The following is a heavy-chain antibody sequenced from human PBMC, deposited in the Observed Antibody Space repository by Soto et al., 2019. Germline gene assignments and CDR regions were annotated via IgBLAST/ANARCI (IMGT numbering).Heavy chain of an antibody. J-gene: IGHJ4*02. CDR2: IFPSGTT. V-gene: IGHV4-30-2*01. CDR3: ARSREFDY. CDR1: GGSLSGATYS. Sequence: PSETLSLTCGVSGGSLSGATYSWDWIRQTPGKGLEWIGYIFPSGTTYYNPSLRSRVTISIDVSKNQFSLSLRSLTVADTAVYYCARSREFDYWSQGTLVTVSS.